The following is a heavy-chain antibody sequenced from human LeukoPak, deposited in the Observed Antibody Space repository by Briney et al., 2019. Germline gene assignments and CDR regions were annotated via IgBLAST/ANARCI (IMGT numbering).Heavy chain of an antibody. D-gene: IGHD6-13*01. J-gene: IGHJ4*02. CDR2: ISGSGGST. CDR3: ARLMGFSMDSIAAAGTRQSALDY. V-gene: IGHV3-23*01. Sequence: PGGSLRLSCAASGFTFSSYAMSWVRQAPGKGLEWVSAISGSGGSTYYADSVKGRFTISRDNAKNSLYLQMNSLRAEDTAVYYCARLMGFSMDSIAAAGTRQSALDYWGQGTLVTVSS. CDR1: GFTFSSYA.